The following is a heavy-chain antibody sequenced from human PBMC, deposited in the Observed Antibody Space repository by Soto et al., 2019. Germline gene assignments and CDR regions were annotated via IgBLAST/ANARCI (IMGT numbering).Heavy chain of an antibody. V-gene: IGHV4-34*01. CDR2: INHSGST. CDR1: GGSFSGYY. J-gene: IGHJ4*02. CDR3: ARGISMLVVVQTDAPDKYYFDS. Sequence: PSETLSLTCAVYGGSFSGYYWTWIRQPPGKGLEWIGQINHSGSTNYNPSLRSRVTISVDTSKNQFSLKPSSVTAADTAVYYCARGISMLVVVQTDAPDKYYFDSWGLGTLVTVSS. D-gene: IGHD2-8*02.